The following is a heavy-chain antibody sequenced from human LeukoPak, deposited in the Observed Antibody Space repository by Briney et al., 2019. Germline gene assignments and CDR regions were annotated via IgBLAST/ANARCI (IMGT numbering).Heavy chain of an antibody. CDR3: ARVLGYGWFDP. V-gene: IGHV3-7*01. CDR2: IKQDGSEI. D-gene: IGHD5-12*01. Sequence: PGGSLRLSCAASGFTFSSYWMGWVRQAPGKWLEWVANIKQDGSEIYYVDSVKGRFTISRDNAKNSLYLQLNSLRAGDSAVYYCARVLGYGWFDPWGQGTLVTVSS. J-gene: IGHJ5*02. CDR1: GFTFSSYW.